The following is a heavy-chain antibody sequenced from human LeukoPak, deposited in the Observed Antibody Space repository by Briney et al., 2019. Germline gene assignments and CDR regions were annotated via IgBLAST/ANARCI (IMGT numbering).Heavy chain of an antibody. CDR3: ARRYSSSGSGGGLSYYYYMDV. D-gene: IGHD3-16*01. CDR2: IYPGDSDT. J-gene: IGHJ6*03. V-gene: IGHV5-51*01. Sequence: GESLKISCKGSGYSSTSYWIGWVRQMPGKGLEWMGIIYPGDSDTRYSPSFQGQVTISADKSISTACLQWSSLKASDTAMYYCARRYSSSGSGGGLSYYYYMDVWGKGTTVTVSS. CDR1: GYSSTSYW.